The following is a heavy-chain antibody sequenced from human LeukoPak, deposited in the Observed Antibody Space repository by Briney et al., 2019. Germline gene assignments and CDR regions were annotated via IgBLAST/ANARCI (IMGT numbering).Heavy chain of an antibody. J-gene: IGHJ4*02. CDR2: INPNSGGT. V-gene: IGHV1-2*02. D-gene: IGHD2-15*01. CDR1: GYTFTGYY. CDR3: ARAVYCSGGSCYAYFDY. Sequence: ASVKVSCKASGYTFTGYYMHWVRQAPGQGLEWMGWINPNSGGTNYAQKFQGRVTMTRDTSISTAYMELSRLRSEDTAVYYCARAVYCSGGSCYAYFDYWGQGILVTVSS.